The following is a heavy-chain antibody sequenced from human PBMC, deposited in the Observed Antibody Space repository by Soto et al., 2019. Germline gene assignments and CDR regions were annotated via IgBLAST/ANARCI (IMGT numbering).Heavy chain of an antibody. CDR2: ISYDGSNK. J-gene: IGHJ6*02. D-gene: IGHD4-17*01. CDR3: ARDLATPTTVVTLSYGMDV. CDR1: GFTFSSYA. V-gene: IGHV3-30-3*01. Sequence: PAGSLRLSCAASGFTFSSYAMHWVRQAPGKGLEWVAVISYDGSNKYYADSVKGRFTISRDNSKNTLYLQMNSLRAEDTAVYYCARDLATPTTVVTLSYGMDVWGQGSTVTVSS.